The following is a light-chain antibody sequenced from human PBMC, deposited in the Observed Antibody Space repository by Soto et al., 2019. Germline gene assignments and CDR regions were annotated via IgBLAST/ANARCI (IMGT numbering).Light chain of an antibody. CDR1: SRSSSDF. CDR2: DAS. J-gene: IGKJ1*01. CDR3: QQRSKSPIT. Sequence: EIVLTQSPGNLSLSPGESATLSCRVDSRSSSDFVAWHQQQPGEPTRLLIYDASSRATGIPARFSGSGSGTDSPTTIRRLEAEDFVLYYCQQRSKSPITFGQGTKVDIK. V-gene: IGKV3D-20*02.